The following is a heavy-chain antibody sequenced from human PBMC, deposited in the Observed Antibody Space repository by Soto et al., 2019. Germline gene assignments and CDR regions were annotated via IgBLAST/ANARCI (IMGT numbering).Heavy chain of an antibody. CDR2: IIPIFGTA. CDR1: GGTFSSYA. V-gene: IGHV1-69*06. Sequence: ASVKVSCKASGGTFSSYAISWVRQAPGQGLEWMGGIIPIFGTANYAQKFQGRVTITADKSMSTAYMELSSLRSEDTAVYYCARAPNVLRFWSLFDYWGQGTLVTVSS. J-gene: IGHJ4*02. D-gene: IGHD3-3*01. CDR3: ARAPNVLRFWSLFDY.